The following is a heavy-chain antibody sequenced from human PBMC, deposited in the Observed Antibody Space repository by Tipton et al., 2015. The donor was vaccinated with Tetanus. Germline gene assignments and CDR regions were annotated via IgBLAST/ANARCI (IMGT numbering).Heavy chain of an antibody. Sequence: LRLSCNVSGASINAGGYLWTWVRQHPGKGLEWIGNIYYTALTSYSPSLNSRVRIAVDTSKNQFSLSLTSVTAADTAVYFCARGLPREPSYLDYWGQGKQVTVSS. CDR1: GASINAGGYL. J-gene: IGHJ4*02. CDR3: ARGLPREPSYLDY. D-gene: IGHD1-26*01. CDR2: IYYTALT. V-gene: IGHV4-31*03.